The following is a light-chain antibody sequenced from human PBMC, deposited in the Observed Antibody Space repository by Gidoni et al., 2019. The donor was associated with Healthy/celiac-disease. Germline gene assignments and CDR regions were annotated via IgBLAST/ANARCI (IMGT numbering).Light chain of an antibody. CDR2: DDS. CDR1: NIGSKS. J-gene: IGLJ2*01. V-gene: IGLV3-21*03. Sequence: SYVLTQPPSVSWPTGKTARITCGGNNIGSKSVHWYQQKPGQAPVLVVYDDSDRPSGIPERFSCSNSGNTATLTISRVEAGDEADYYCQVWDSSSELVVFGGGTKLTVL. CDR3: QVWDSSSELVV.